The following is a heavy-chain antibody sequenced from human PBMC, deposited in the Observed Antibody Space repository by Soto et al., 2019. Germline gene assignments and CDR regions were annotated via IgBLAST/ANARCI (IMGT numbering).Heavy chain of an antibody. V-gene: IGHV1-18*01. CDR3: ARDRKYSNYWFDP. CDR1: GYTLTNYG. Sequence: QVQLVQSGPEVTKPGASVKVSCKASGYTLTNYGISWVRQAPGQGLEWMGWISSYSGITNYAQQFQGRVTMTTDYSTSTAYMELRSLRSDDTAVYYCARDRKYSNYWFDPWGQGTLVTVSS. D-gene: IGHD6-6*01. CDR2: ISSYSGIT. J-gene: IGHJ5*02.